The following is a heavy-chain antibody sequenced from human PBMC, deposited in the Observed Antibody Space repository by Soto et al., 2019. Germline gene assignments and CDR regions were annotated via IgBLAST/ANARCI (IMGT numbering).Heavy chain of an antibody. J-gene: IGHJ5*02. D-gene: IGHD6-6*01. CDR2: INHSGST. CDR1: GGSFSGYY. Sequence: SETLSLTCAVYGGSFSGYYWSWIRQPPGKGLEWIGEINHSGSTNYNPSLKSRVTISVDTSKNQFSLKLSSVTAADTAVYYCAKRLGASSSSRGHWFDPWGQGTLVTVSS. CDR3: AKRLGASSSSRGHWFDP. V-gene: IGHV4-34*01.